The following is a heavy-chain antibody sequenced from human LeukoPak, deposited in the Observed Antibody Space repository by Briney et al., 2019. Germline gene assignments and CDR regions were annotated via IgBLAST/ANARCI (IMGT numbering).Heavy chain of an antibody. CDR2: IYHSGST. V-gene: IGHV4-38-2*01. CDR3: ARHYYDSSGPAFDI. Sequence: SETLSLTXAVSGYSICSGYYWGWIREPPGKGLERIGSIYHSGSTYYNPSLKSRVTISVDTSKNQFSLKLSSVTAADTAVYDCARHYYDSSGPAFDIWGQGTMVTVSS. CDR1: GYSICSGYY. J-gene: IGHJ3*02. D-gene: IGHD3-22*01.